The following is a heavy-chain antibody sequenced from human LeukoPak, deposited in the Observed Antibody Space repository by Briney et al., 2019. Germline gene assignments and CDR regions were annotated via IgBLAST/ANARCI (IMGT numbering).Heavy chain of an antibody. V-gene: IGHV1-46*01. Sequence: ASVKVSCKASGYTFTNYYIHWVRQAPGQGLEWMAIINPSGGSTNYAQKFQGRVTMTSDTSTSTVYMELSSLRSEDTAVYYCARAVGIVVVVVATLDYWGQGTLVTVSS. CDR2: INPSGGST. CDR1: GYTFTNYY. D-gene: IGHD2-15*01. J-gene: IGHJ4*02. CDR3: ARAVGIVVVVVATLDY.